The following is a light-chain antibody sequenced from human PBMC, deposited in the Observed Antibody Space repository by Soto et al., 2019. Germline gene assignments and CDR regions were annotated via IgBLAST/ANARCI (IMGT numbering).Light chain of an antibody. CDR1: ESISGY. V-gene: IGKV1-39*01. CDR2: DAS. CDR3: QQSYSTPTWT. Sequence: DIQVTQSPSTLSASVGDAVTITCRASESISGYLAWYQQKPGKAPNLLIYDASILESGVPSRFSGSGSGTDFTLTISSLQPEDFATYYCQQSYSTPTWTFGQGTKVDNK. J-gene: IGKJ1*01.